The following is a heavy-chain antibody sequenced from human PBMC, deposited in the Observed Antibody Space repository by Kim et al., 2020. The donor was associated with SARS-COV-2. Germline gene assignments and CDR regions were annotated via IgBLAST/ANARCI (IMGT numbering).Heavy chain of an antibody. CDR3: ASRLTYYYYYGMDV. CDR2: INHSGST. CDR1: GGSFSGYY. Sequence: SETLSLTCAVYGGSFSGYYWSWIRQPPGKGLEWIGEINHSGSTNYNPSLKSRVTISVDTSKNQFSLKLSSVTAADTAVYYCASRLTYYYYYGMDVWGQGTTVTVSS. D-gene: IGHD3-9*01. V-gene: IGHV4-34*01. J-gene: IGHJ6*02.